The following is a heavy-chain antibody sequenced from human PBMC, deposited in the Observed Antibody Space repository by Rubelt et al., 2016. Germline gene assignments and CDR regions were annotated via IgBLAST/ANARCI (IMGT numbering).Heavy chain of an antibody. CDR3: AGRNDFDI. V-gene: IGHV4-39*07. CDR2: IYYSGRT. Sequence: QLQESGPGLVKPSETLSLTCSVPAGSITSSTDYWGWIRQPPGKGLEWIGSIYYSGRTNFNPSLKSRVTISFDTSEDQFSLKLTSGTAADTALYYGAGRNDFDIWGQGTMVTVSS. CDR1: AGSITSSTDY. J-gene: IGHJ3*02.